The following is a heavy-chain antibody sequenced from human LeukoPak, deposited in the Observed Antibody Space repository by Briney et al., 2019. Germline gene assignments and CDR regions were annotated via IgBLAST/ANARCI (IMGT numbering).Heavy chain of an antibody. V-gene: IGHV3-30-3*01. Sequence: GRSLRPSCAASGFTFSSYAMNWVRQAPGKGLEWVAIISYDGSNKYYADSVKGRFTISRDNSNNTLYLQMNSLRAEDTALYYCARDQVYAFWSGRFDYYYYYMDVWGNGTTVTVSS. J-gene: IGHJ6*03. CDR3: ARDQVYAFWSGRFDYYYYYMDV. CDR1: GFTFSSYA. D-gene: IGHD3-3*01. CDR2: ISYDGSNK.